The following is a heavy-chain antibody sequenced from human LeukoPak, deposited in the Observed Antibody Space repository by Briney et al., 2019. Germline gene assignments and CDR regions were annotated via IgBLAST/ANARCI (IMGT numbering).Heavy chain of an antibody. CDR3: ARYGSYPEAFDY. J-gene: IGHJ4*02. D-gene: IGHD1-26*01. CDR1: GFTFSSYN. Sequence: GGSLRLSCAASGFTFSSYNMNWVRQAPGKGLEWVSYIRGSGNTIYYADSVKGRFTISRDNAKNSVYLQMNSLRDEDTAVYYCARYGSYPEAFDYWGQGTLVTVSS. V-gene: IGHV3-48*02. CDR2: IRGSGNTI.